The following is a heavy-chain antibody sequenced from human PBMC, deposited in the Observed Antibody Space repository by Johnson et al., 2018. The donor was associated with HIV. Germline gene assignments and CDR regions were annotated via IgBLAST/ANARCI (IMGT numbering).Heavy chain of an antibody. Sequence: QVQLVESGGGVVQPGRSLRLSCAASGFTFSIYAMHWVRQAPGKGLEWVSLISFDGNDQYYADSVKGRFTISRDDSKNTLYLQMNSLKTEDTAVYYCTTVGIAVAGALPIWGQGTMVTVSS. V-gene: IGHV3-30*04. J-gene: IGHJ3*02. D-gene: IGHD6-19*01. CDR2: ISFDGNDQ. CDR3: TTVGIAVAGALPI. CDR1: GFTFSIYA.